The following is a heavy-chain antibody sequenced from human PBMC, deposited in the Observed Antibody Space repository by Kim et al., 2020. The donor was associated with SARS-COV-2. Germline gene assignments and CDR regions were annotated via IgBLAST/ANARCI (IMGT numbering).Heavy chain of an antibody. CDR3: ATQADPSVAFDI. CDR2: FDPEAGET. J-gene: IGHJ3*02. V-gene: IGHV1-24*01. CDR1: GYTLTELS. Sequence: ASVKVSCKVSGYTLTELSMHWVRQAPGKGLEWMGGFDPEAGETIYAQKFQGRVTMTEDTSTDTAYMELSSLRSEDTAVYYFATQADPSVAFDIWGQGTMVTVSS.